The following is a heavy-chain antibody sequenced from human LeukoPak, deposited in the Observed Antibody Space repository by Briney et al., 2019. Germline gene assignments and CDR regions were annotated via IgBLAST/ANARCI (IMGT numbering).Heavy chain of an antibody. J-gene: IGHJ4*02. CDR3: ARDVGVTGIPLDY. D-gene: IGHD1-20*01. CDR2: VSANGFDK. CDR1: GFPFTSYA. V-gene: IGHV3-30*04. Sequence: GGSLRLSCAASGFPFTSYAIHWVRQAPGKGLEWEAIVSANGFDKYYGDSVRARFTISRDNSKNTVYLQMSSLRVEDTALYFCARDVGVTGIPLDYWGPGTLVTVSS.